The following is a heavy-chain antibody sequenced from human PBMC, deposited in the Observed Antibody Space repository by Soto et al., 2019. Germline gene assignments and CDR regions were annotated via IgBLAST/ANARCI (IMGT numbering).Heavy chain of an antibody. Sequence: GWYLRLSCAASGFTFSSYWMHWVRQAPGKGLVWVSRINSDGSSTSYAASVQGRFTISRDNAKNPLYLQMNSLRAEDTAVYYCVREPRDFRRIPGAGTEGCFDPWGQG. CDR3: VREPRDFRRIPGAGTEGCFDP. J-gene: IGHJ5*02. D-gene: IGHD6-19*01. CDR1: GFTFSSYW. V-gene: IGHV3-74*01. CDR2: INSDGSST.